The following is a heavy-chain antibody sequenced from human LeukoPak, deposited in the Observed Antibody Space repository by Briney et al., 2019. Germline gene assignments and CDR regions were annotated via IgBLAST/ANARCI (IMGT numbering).Heavy chain of an antibody. Sequence: GGSLRLSCAASGFIFSSYWMHWVRHAPGKGLAWVSRINTDGSSTSYADSVKGRFTISRDNSKNTLYLQMNSLRAEDTAVYYCAKVEDYYDSSGYYPPGYWGQGTLVTVSS. CDR2: INTDGSST. D-gene: IGHD3-22*01. V-gene: IGHV3-74*01. J-gene: IGHJ4*02. CDR3: AKVEDYYDSSGYYPPGY. CDR1: GFIFSSYW.